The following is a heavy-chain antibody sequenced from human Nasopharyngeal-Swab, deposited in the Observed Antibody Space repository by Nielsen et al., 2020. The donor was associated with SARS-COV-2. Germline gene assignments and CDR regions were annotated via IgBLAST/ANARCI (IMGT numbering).Heavy chain of an antibody. J-gene: IGHJ5*02. V-gene: IGHV4-59*01. CDR2: IYYSGST. Sequence: RQAPGKGLEWIGYIYYSGSTNYNPSLKSRVTISVDTSKNQFSLKLTSVTAADTAVYYCAREHIIGNWFDPWGQGTLVTVSS. D-gene: IGHD3-3*01. CDR3: AREHIIGNWFDP.